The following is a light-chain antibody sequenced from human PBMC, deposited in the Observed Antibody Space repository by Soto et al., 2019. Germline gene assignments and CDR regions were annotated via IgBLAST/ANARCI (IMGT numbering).Light chain of an antibody. CDR3: QQYNSYSRT. CDR2: KAS. Sequence: DIQMTQSPSTLSAFVGERVTITCRASQSINSWLAWYQQKPGKAPNLLIYKASSLESGVPSRFSGSGSGTEFTLTISSLQPDDFGTYYCQQYNSYSRTFGQGTKVDIK. CDR1: QSINSW. J-gene: IGKJ1*01. V-gene: IGKV1-5*03.